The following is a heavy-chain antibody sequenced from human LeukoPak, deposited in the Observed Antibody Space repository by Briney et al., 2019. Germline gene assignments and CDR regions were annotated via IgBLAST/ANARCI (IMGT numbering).Heavy chain of an antibody. CDR3: ARFLGRITISGVVPYGMDV. J-gene: IGHJ6*02. V-gene: IGHV3-53*04. Sequence: GGSLRLSCAASGFTVSSNYMTWVRQAPGKGLEWVSLIYSAGGTYYTDSVKGRFTISRHSSKNTLYLQMNSLRGEDTAVYYCARFLGRITISGVVPYGMDVWGQGTTATVSS. CDR1: GFTVSSNY. CDR2: IYSAGGT. D-gene: IGHD3-3*01.